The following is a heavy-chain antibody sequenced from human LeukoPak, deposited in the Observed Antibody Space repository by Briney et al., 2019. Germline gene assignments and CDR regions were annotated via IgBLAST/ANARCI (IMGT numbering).Heavy chain of an antibody. J-gene: IGHJ3*02. CDR3: AVAATTDAFDI. Sequence: GASVQVSCKASGYTFTSYGISWVRQAPGQGLEWIGWISAYNGNTNYAQKLQGRVIMTTDTSTSTAYMELRSLRSDDTAVYYCAVAATTDAFDIWGQGTMVTVS. CDR1: GYTFTSYG. CDR2: ISAYNGNT. V-gene: IGHV1-18*01. D-gene: IGHD2-15*01.